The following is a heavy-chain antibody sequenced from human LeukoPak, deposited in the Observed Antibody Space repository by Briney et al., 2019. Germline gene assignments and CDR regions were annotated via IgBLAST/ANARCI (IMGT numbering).Heavy chain of an antibody. CDR1: GGTFSSYA. D-gene: IGHD3-22*01. J-gene: IGHJ3*02. V-gene: IGHV1-69*05. CDR3: ARGPMGPNYYDHFDI. Sequence: ASVKVSCKASGGTFSSYAIGWVRQAPGQGLEWMGGIIPIFGTANYAQKFQGRVTITTDESTSTAYMELSSLRSEDTAVYYCARGPMGPNYYDHFDIWGQGTMVTVSS. CDR2: IIPIFGTA.